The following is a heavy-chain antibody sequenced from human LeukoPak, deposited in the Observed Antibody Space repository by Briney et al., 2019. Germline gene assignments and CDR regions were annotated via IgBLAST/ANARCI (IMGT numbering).Heavy chain of an antibody. CDR2: ISYDGSNK. CDR1: GFTFSNYG. J-gene: IGHJ4*02. Sequence: GRSLRLSCAASGFTFSNYGIHWVRQAPGKGLEWVAVISYDGSNKCYADSVKGRFTISRDNSKNTLYLQMNSLRAEDTAVYYCAKGAAAGHRYFDYWGQGTLVTVSP. D-gene: IGHD6-13*01. CDR3: AKGAAAGHRYFDY. V-gene: IGHV3-30*18.